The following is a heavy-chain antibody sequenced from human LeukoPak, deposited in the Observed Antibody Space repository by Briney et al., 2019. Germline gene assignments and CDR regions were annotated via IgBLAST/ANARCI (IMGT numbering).Heavy chain of an antibody. V-gene: IGHV1-58*01. Sequence: TSVKVSCKASGFTFTSSAVQWVRQARGQRLEWIGWIVVGSGNTNYAQKFQERVTITRDMSTSTAYMELSSLRSEDTAVYYCAADLHYYGSGSFGPTSYYFDYWGQGTLVTVSS. J-gene: IGHJ4*02. D-gene: IGHD3-10*01. CDR2: IVVGSGNT. CDR1: GFTFTSSA. CDR3: AADLHYYGSGSFGPTSYYFDY.